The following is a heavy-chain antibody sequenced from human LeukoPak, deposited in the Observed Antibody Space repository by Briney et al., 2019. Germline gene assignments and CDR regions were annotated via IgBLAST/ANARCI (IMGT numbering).Heavy chain of an antibody. J-gene: IGHJ4*02. Sequence: PGGSLRLSCAASGFTFSSYAMSWVRQAQAKGLEWVSGISGSGGSTYYADSVEGRFTISRDNSKNTLYLQMNSLRADDTAVYHCAKRGDSSGWYYFDYWGQGTLVTVSS. CDR3: AKRGDSSGWYYFDY. CDR1: GFTFSSYA. CDR2: ISGSGGST. D-gene: IGHD6-19*01. V-gene: IGHV3-23*01.